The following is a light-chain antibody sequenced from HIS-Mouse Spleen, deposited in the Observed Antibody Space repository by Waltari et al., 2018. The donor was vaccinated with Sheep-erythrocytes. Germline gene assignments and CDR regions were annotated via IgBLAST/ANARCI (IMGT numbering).Light chain of an antibody. CDR1: QSVLYSSNNKNY. CDR3: QQYYSTLT. V-gene: IGKV4-1*01. CDR2: WAS. Sequence: DIVMTRSPDSLAVSLGERATINCKSSQSVLYSSNNKNYLAWYQQKLGQPPKLLIYWASTRESGVPDRFSVSGSGTDFTLTISSLQAEDVAVYYCQQYYSTLTFGGGTKVEIK. J-gene: IGKJ4*01.